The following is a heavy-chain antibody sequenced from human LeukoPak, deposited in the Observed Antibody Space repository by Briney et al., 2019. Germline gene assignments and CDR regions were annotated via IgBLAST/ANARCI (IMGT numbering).Heavy chain of an antibody. V-gene: IGHV3-7*01. CDR1: GGSISSSNW. Sequence: GTLSLTCAVSGGSISSSNWWSWVRQAPGKGLEWVANIKQDGSEKYYVDSVKGRFTISRDNAKNSLYLQMNSLRADDTAVYYCARAMWAYRAWGQGTLVTVSS. D-gene: IGHD1-26*01. J-gene: IGHJ5*02. CDR3: ARAMWAYRA. CDR2: IKQDGSEK.